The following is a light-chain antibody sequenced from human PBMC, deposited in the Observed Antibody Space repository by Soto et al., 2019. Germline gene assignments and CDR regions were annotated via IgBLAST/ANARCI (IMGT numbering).Light chain of an antibody. V-gene: IGKV3-11*01. CDR3: QQRRSWPPTIT. Sequence: EIVLTQSPGTLSLSPLERGALXWRASQTITPTFLAWYQQKPGQAPRLLIYDASNRATGIPARFSGSGSGTDSTLTISSLEPEDFAVYYCQQRRSWPPTITFGQGTRLEIK. CDR1: QTITPTF. CDR2: DAS. J-gene: IGKJ5*01.